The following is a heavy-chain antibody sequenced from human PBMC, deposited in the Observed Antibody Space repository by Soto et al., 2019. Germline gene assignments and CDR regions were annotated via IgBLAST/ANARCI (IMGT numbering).Heavy chain of an antibody. Sequence: SETLSLTCTVSGGSISPFYWSWVRQPPGKGLECIGYLYYSGNTNYNPSLKSRVTISVDASKNQVSLRLTSVTAADTAVYYCARVGGVAARTFDYWGQGTVVTVSS. CDR1: GGSISPFY. J-gene: IGHJ4*02. CDR2: LYYSGNT. D-gene: IGHD2-15*01. V-gene: IGHV4-59*01. CDR3: ARVGGVAARTFDY.